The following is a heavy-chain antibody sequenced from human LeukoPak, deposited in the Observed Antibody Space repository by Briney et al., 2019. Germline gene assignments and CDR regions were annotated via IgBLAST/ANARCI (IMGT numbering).Heavy chain of an antibody. J-gene: IGHJ4*02. Sequence: GASVKVSCKASGYTFTNYEINWVRQATGQGLEWMGWMNPNSGNRGYAQKFQDRVTMTRNTCISTAYMELSSLRSEDTAVYYCTRPKVVADYGFDYWGQGTLVTVSS. CDR2: MNPNSGNR. CDR1: GYTFTNYE. D-gene: IGHD2-15*01. V-gene: IGHV1-8*02. CDR3: TRPKVVADYGFDY.